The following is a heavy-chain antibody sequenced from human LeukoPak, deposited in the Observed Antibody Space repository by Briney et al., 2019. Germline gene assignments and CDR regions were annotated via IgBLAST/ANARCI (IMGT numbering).Heavy chain of an antibody. CDR1: GGSFSGYY. D-gene: IGHD5-18*01. V-gene: IGHV4-34*01. CDR2: INHSGST. Sequence: SETLSLTCAVYGGSFSGYYWSWIRQPPGKGLEWIGEINHSGSTNYNPSLKRRVTISVDTSKNQFSLKLSSVTAADTAVYYCARGRGYSYGLDYWGQGTLVTVSS. CDR3: ARGRGYSYGLDY. J-gene: IGHJ4*02.